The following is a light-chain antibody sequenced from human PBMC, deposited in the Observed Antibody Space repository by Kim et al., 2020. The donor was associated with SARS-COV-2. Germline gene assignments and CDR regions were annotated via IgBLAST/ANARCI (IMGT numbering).Light chain of an antibody. CDR1: SGHSTYA. Sequence: QPVLTQSPSASASLGASVKLTCTLSSGHSTYAIAWHQQQPEKGPRFLMRLNSDGSHTRGDGIPDRISGSSSGAERYLTISSLQSEDEADYYCQTWGSGIWVFGGGTKVTVL. V-gene: IGLV4-69*01. CDR2: LNSDGSH. CDR3: QTWGSGIWV. J-gene: IGLJ3*02.